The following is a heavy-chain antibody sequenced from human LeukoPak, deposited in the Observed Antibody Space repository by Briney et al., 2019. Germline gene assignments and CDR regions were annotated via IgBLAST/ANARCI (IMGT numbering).Heavy chain of an antibody. D-gene: IGHD6-13*01. CDR1: GGTFSSYT. J-gene: IGHJ6*02. CDR3: ARDLGAAADYYYYYGMDV. CDR2: IIPILGIA. Sequence: SVEVSCKASGGTFSSYTISWVRQAPGQGLEWMGRIIPILGIANYAQKFQGRVTITADKSTSTAYMELSSLRSEVTAVYYCARDLGAAADYYYYYGMDVWGQGTTVTVSS. V-gene: IGHV1-69*04.